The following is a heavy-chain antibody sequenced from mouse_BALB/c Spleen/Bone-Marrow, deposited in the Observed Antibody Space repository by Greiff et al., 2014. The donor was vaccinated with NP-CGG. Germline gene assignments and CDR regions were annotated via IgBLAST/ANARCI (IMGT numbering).Heavy chain of an antibody. CDR1: GFNIKDTY. CDR2: IDPANGNT. Sequence: VNVKQSGAELVKPGASVKLSCTASGFNIKDTYMHWVKQRPEQGLEWIGRIDPANGNTKYDPKFQGKATITADTSSNTAYLQLSSLTSEDTAVYYCALYYYGSSGFAYWGQGTLVTVSA. V-gene: IGHV14-3*02. CDR3: ALYYYGSSGFAY. D-gene: IGHD1-1*01. J-gene: IGHJ3*01.